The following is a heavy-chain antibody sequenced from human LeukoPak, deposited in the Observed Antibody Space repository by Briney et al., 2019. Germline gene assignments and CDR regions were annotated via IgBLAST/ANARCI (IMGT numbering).Heavy chain of an antibody. CDR3: ASGTAGYSSSWYGFDY. CDR2: IYHSGST. D-gene: IGHD6-13*01. V-gene: IGHV4-4*02. Sequence: SETLSLTCAVSGGSISSSNWWSWVRLPPGKGLEWIGEIYHSGSTNYNPSLKSRVTISVDKSKNQFSLKLSSVTAADTAVYYCASGTAGYSSSWYGFDYWGQGTLVTVSS. CDR1: GGSISSSNW. J-gene: IGHJ4*02.